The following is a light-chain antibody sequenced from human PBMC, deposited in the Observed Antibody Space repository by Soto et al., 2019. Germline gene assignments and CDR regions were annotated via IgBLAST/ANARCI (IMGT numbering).Light chain of an antibody. Sequence: QSVLTQPPSVSGAPGQRVTISCTGSSSNIGAGYDVHWYQQVSGTVPKLLIYVNTNRPSGVPDRFSGSKSGTSASLAITGLQAEDEADYYCQSYDSSLSGSVFGGGTQLTVL. J-gene: IGLJ2*01. V-gene: IGLV1-40*01. CDR1: SSNIGAGYD. CDR3: QSYDSSLSGSV. CDR2: VNT.